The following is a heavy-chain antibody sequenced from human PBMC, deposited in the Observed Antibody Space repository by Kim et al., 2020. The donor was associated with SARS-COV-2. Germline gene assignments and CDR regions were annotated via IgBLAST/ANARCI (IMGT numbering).Heavy chain of an antibody. Sequence: GGSLRLSCAASGFTFSSYAMSWVRQAPGKGLEWVSAISGSGGSTYYADSVKGRFTISRDNSKNTLYLQMNSLRAEDTAVYYCARGIAAAGTPVYYFDYWGQGTLVTVSS. D-gene: IGHD6-13*01. CDR1: GFTFSSYA. CDR2: ISGSGGST. CDR3: ARGIAAAGTPVYYFDY. V-gene: IGHV3-23*01. J-gene: IGHJ4*02.